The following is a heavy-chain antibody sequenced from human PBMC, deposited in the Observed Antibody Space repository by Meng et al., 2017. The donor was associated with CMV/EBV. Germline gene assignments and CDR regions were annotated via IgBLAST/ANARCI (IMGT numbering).Heavy chain of an antibody. CDR3: ARDQTYYDFWSGYHEYNWFDP. D-gene: IGHD3-3*01. V-gene: IGHV3-13*01. CDR2: IGTAGDT. CDR1: GFTFSSYD. J-gene: IGHJ5*02. Sequence: GGSLRLSCAASGFTFSSYDMHWVRQATGKGLEWVSAIGTAGDTYYPGSVKGRFTISRENAKNSLYLQMNSLRAGDTAVYYCARDQTYYDFWSGYHEYNWFDPWGQGTLVTVSS.